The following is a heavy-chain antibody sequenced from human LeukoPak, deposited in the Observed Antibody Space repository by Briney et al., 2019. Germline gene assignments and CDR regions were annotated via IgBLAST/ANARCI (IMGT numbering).Heavy chain of an antibody. CDR3: ARQPGGTAAFDT. V-gene: IGHV4-59*08. Sequence: SETLSLTCTVPGGSISSYYWSWIRQSPGKELEWIAYTHYSGDTKYNPSLRGRVTISVDTSKNYFSLRLTSVTAADTAIYYCARQPGGTAAFDTWGQGTMVTVSS. CDR1: GGSISSYY. D-gene: IGHD1-14*01. CDR2: THYSGDT. J-gene: IGHJ3*02.